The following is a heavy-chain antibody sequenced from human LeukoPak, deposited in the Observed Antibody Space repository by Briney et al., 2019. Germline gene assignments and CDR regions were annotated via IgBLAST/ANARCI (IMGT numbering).Heavy chain of an antibody. D-gene: IGHD6-19*01. J-gene: IGHJ1*01. CDR3: ARFFSSGWGYFHH. CDR1: GFTFSSYA. CDR2: IYSGGNT. V-gene: IGHV3-53*01. Sequence: GGSLRLSCAASGFTFSSYAMSWVRQAPGKGLEWVSIIYSGGNTYDADSVKGRFTISRDNSKNTVYLQMNSLRAEDTAVYYCARFFSSGWGYFHHWGQGALVTVSS.